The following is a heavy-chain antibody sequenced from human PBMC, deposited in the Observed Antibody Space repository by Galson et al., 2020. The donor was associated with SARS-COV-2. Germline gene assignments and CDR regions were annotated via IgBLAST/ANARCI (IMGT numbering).Heavy chain of an antibody. CDR1: GFTFSSYA. Sequence: GKSLKISCAASGFTFSSYAMSWVRQAPGKGLEWITAISGSGGSTYYPDSVKARFTISRDNSKNTLYLQMNSLRAEDTAVYYCAKAPLLALEWLPHFDYWGQGTLVTVSS. V-gene: IGHV3-23*01. D-gene: IGHD3-3*01. CDR2: ISGSGGST. CDR3: AKAPLLALEWLPHFDY. J-gene: IGHJ4*02.